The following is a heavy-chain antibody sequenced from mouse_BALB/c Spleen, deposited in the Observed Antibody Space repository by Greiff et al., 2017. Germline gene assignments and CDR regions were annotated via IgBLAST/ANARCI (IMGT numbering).Heavy chain of an antibody. CDR3: ARNYYGSRAMDY. CDR1: GFSLTSYG. D-gene: IGHD1-1*01. CDR2: IWSGGST. V-gene: IGHV2-2*02. J-gene: IGHJ4*01. Sequence: VMLVESGPGLVQPSQSLSITCTVSGFSLTSYGVHWVRQSPGKGLEWLGVIWSGGSTDYNAAFISRLSISKDNSKSQVFFKMNSLQANDTAIYYCARNYYGSRAMDYWGQGTSVTVSS.